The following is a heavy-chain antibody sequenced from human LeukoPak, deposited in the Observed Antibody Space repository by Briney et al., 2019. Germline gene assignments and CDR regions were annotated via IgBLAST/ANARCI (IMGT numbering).Heavy chain of an antibody. D-gene: IGHD3-3*01. CDR1: GYTFTGYY. CDR2: INPNSGGT. J-gene: IGHJ4*02. CDR3: ARDLGMSYYDFWSGYYTPGQPFDY. Sequence: ASVKVSCKASGYTFTGYYMHWVRQAPGQGLEWMGWINPNSGGTNYAQKFQGRVTMTRDTSISTAYMELSRLRSDDTAVYYCARDLGMSYYDFWSGYYTPGQPFDYWGQGTLVTVSS. V-gene: IGHV1-2*02.